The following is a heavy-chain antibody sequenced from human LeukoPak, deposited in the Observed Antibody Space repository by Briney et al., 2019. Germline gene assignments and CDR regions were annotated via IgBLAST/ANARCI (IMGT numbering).Heavy chain of an antibody. J-gene: IGHJ4*02. CDR1: GFTFSSYA. CDR3: SRVLRDAQTGGCPGY. V-gene: IGHV3-49*03. D-gene: IGHD1-14*01. CDR2: IRSKGYGGTT. Sequence: PGGSLRLSCAASGFTFSSYAMIWFRQAPGKGLEWVGFIRSKGYGGTTESAASVKGRFTISRDDSKNIAYLQMYSLKIEDTGVYYCSRVLRDAQTGGCPGYWGQGTLVTVSS.